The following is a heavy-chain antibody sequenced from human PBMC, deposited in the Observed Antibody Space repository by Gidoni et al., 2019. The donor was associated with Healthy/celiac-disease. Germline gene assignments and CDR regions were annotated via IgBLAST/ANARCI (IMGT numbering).Heavy chain of an antibody. D-gene: IGHD2-15*01. CDR3: ARSVVVADYYYYYYIDV. CDR2: IYYSGST. CDR1: GGYISSYY. J-gene: IGHJ6*03. V-gene: IGHV4-59*01. Sequence: QVQLQESGPGMVRRSETLSLSCTVAGGYISSYYWSWFRQPPGKGLEWLGYIYYSGSTNHNPSLKSRVTISVDTSKNQFSLKLRSVTAADTAAYYCARSVVVADYYYYYYIDVWGKGTTVTVSS.